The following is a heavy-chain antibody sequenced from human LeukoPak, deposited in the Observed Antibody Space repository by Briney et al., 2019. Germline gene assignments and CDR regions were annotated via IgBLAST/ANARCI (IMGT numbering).Heavy chain of an antibody. CDR2: MNPNRGNT. J-gene: IGHJ5*02. V-gene: IGHV1-8*03. CDR1: GYTFTSYD. D-gene: IGHD2-2*03. Sequence: GASVKVSCKASGYTFTSYDINWVRQATGQGLEWMGWMNPNRGNTGYAQKFQGRVTITRNTSISTAYMELSSLRSEDMAVYYCARGGYCSSTSCRYNWFDPWGQGTLVTVSS. CDR3: ARGGYCSSTSCRYNWFDP.